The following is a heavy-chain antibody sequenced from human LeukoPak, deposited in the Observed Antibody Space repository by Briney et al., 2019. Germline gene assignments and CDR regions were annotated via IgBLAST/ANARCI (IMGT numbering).Heavy chain of an antibody. CDR1: GFTFSSYW. D-gene: IGHD6-13*01. V-gene: IGHV3-74*01. Sequence: GGSLRLSCAASGFTFSSYWMQWVRQAPGKGLVWVSRINSDGSTTSYAGSVKGRFTISRDNAKNTLYLQMNSLRGEDTAVYYCARESAAALGYWGQGTLVTVSS. CDR3: ARESAAALGY. J-gene: IGHJ4*02. CDR2: INSDGSTT.